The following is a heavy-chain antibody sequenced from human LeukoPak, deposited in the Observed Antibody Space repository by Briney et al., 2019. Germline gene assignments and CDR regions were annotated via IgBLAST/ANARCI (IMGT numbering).Heavy chain of an antibody. CDR2: IKQDGSEK. D-gene: IGHD1-26*01. CDR3: ARDGVEVGVTKPGDY. J-gene: IGHJ4*02. Sequence: GGSLRLSCAASGFTFSSYWMSWVRQAPGKGLEWVANIKQDGSEKYYVDSVKGRFTISRDNAKNSLYLQMNSLRAEDTAVYYCARDGVEVGVTKPGDYWGQGTLVTVSS. CDR1: GFTFSSYW. V-gene: IGHV3-7*01.